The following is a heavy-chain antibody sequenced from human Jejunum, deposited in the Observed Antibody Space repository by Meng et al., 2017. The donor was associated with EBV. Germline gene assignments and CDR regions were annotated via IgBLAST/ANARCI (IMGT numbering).Heavy chain of an antibody. D-gene: IGHD3-3*01. V-gene: IGHV1-24*01. CDR1: GYSLTELS. CDR3: ATAHGFTIFGVAYYFDY. CDR2: FDPEDGET. J-gene: IGHJ4*02. Sequence: VQVVQSGAGVKKPGASVKVSCKVSGYSLTELSMHWVRQAPGKGLEWMGGFDPEDGETIYAQKFQGRVTMTEDTSTDTAYMELSSLRSEDTAVYYCATAHGFTIFGVAYYFDYWGQGTLVTVSS.